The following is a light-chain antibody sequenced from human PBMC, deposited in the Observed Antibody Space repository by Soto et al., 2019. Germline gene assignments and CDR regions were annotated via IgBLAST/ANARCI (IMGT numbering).Light chain of an antibody. CDR2: WAS. V-gene: IGKV4-1*01. J-gene: IGKJ1*01. CDR3: QQYYSTPRT. Sequence: DIVMTQSPDSLAVSLGERATINCKSSQSVLYSSTNKNYLAWYQQKPGQPPKLIIYWASTRESGVPDRFSGSGSGTDFTLTISSLQAEDVAVYYCQQYYSTPRTFGQGTKVEIK. CDR1: QSVLYSSTNKNY.